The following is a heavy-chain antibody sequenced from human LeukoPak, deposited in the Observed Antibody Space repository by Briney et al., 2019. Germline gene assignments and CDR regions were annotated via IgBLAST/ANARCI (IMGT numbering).Heavy chain of an antibody. CDR2: IHYSGGIT. V-gene: IGHV4-59*12. CDR3: ARDGDSSGYYFYY. J-gene: IGHJ4*02. Sequence: SETLSLTCTVSGGSISSYYWSWIRQPPGKGLEWIGYIHYSGGITYYNPSLKSRVTISVDTSKNQFSLSLSSATAADTAVYYCARDGDSSGYYFYYWGQGTLVTVSS. D-gene: IGHD3-22*01. CDR1: GGSISSYY.